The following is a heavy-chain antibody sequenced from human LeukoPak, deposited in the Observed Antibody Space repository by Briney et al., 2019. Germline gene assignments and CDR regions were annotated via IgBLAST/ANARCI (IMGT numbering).Heavy chain of an antibody. CDR2: ISSSSYI. CDR1: GFTFSSYS. Sequence: PGGSLRLSCAASGFTFSSYSMNWVRQAPGKGLEWVSSISSSSYIYYADSVKGRFTISRDNAKNSLYLQMNSLRAEDTAVYYCARVRPSFIAAAGAFDYWGQGTLVTVSS. J-gene: IGHJ4*02. CDR3: ARVRPSFIAAAGAFDY. V-gene: IGHV3-21*01. D-gene: IGHD6-13*01.